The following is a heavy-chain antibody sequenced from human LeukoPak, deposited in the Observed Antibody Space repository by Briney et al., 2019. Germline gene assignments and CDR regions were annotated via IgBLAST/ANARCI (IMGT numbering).Heavy chain of an antibody. J-gene: IGHJ4*02. D-gene: IGHD3-22*01. CDR3: ASLDSSGYYSFDY. Sequence: GASVKVSCKASGYTFTGYYMHWVRQAPGQGLEWMGWINPNSGGTNYVQKFQGRVTMTRDTSISTAYMELSRLRSDDTAVYYCASLDSSGYYSFDYWGQGTLVTVSS. V-gene: IGHV1-2*02. CDR1: GYTFTGYY. CDR2: INPNSGGT.